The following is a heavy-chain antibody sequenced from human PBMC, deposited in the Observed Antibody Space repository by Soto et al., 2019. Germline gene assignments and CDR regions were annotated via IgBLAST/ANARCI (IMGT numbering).Heavy chain of an antibody. J-gene: IGHJ6*03. CDR1: GGTFSSYA. CDR3: ARDLRGSVLMVDHYMDV. CDR2: IIPIFGTA. V-gene: IGHV1-69*13. D-gene: IGHD2-8*01. Sequence: ASVKVSCKASGGTFSSYAISWVRQAPGQGLEWMGGIIPIFGTANYAQKFQGRVTITADESTSTAYMELSSLRSEDTAVYYCARDLRGSVLMVDHYMDVWGKGTTVTVSS.